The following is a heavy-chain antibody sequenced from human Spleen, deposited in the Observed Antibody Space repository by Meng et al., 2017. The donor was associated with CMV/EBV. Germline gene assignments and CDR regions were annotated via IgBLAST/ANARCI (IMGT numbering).Heavy chain of an antibody. CDR1: RFTFSNYA. J-gene: IGHJ6*02. CDR3: ARDWQPVVDSTLYYYYYGMDV. V-gene: IGHV3-30*04. CDR2: ISYDGSNK. Sequence: GGSLRLSCAGSRFTFSNYAIQWVRQAPGKGLEWVAVISYDGSNKYYADSVKGRFTISRDNSKNTLYLQMNSLRAEDTAVYYCARDWQPVVDSTLYYYYYGMDVWGQGTTVTVSS. D-gene: IGHD2-15*01.